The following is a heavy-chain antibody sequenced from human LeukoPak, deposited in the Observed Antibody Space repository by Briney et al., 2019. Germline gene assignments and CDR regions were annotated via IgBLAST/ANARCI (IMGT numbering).Heavy chain of an antibody. CDR2: INPNSGGT. CDR3: AKNYDILTGYYMDV. J-gene: IGHJ6*03. CDR1: GYTFTGYY. V-gene: IGHV1-2*02. D-gene: IGHD3-9*01. Sequence: GASVKVSCKASGYTFTGYYMHWVRQAPGQGLEWMGWINPNSGGTNYAQKFQGRVTMTRDTSISTAYMELSRLRSDDTAVYYCAKNYDILTGYYMDVWGKGTTVTVSS.